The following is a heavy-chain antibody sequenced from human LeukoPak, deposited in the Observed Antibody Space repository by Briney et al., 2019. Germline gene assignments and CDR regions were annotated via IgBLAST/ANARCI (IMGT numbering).Heavy chain of an antibody. CDR2: ISYTGNA. V-gene: IGHV4-39*07. Sequence: SETLSLTCSVSGGTFSDSGHYWGRIRQPPGKGLEWIGSISYTGNAHYNPSHNSRVTISVDTSKNQFSLKLSSVTAADTAVYYCARVSRSSSLMFYYYYYMDVWGKGTTVTVSS. D-gene: IGHD6-13*01. J-gene: IGHJ6*03. CDR3: ARVSRSSSLMFYYYYYMDV. CDR1: GGTFSDSGHY.